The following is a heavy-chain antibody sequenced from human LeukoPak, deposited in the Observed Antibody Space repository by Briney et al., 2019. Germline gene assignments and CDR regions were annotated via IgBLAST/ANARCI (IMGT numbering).Heavy chain of an antibody. V-gene: IGHV4-34*01. CDR3: ARRPDQAVAGQYFDY. CDR2: INHSGST. CDR1: GGSFSGYY. D-gene: IGHD6-19*01. J-gene: IGHJ4*02. Sequence: SETLSLTCAVYGGSFSGYYWSWIRQPPGKGLEWIGEINHSGSTNYNPSLKSRVTISVDTSKNQFSLKLSSVTAADTAVYYCARRPDQAVAGQYFDYWGQGTLVTVSS.